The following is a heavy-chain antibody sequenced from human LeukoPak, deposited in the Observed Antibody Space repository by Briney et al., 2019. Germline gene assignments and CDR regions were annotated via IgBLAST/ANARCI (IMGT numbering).Heavy chain of an antibody. Sequence: PSGTLSLTCAVSGGSISSSNWWSWVRPPPGKGLEWIGEIYHSGSTNYNPSLKSRVTISVDKSKNQFSLKLSSVTAADTAVYYCARSAVDTAMVAFDYWGQGTLATVSS. D-gene: IGHD5-18*01. CDR3: ARSAVDTAMVAFDY. CDR2: IYHSGST. J-gene: IGHJ4*02. CDR1: GGSISSSNW. V-gene: IGHV4-4*02.